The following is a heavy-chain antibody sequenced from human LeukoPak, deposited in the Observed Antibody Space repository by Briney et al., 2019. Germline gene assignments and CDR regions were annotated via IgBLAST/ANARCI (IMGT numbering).Heavy chain of an antibody. V-gene: IGHV1-18*01. CDR2: ISAYNGNT. Sequence: ASVKVSCKASGYTFTSYGITWVRQAPGQGLEWMGWISAYNGNTNYAQKLQGRVTMTTDTSTSTAYMELRSLRSDDTAVYYCARDYYDSSGYYYGPDYWGQGTLVTVSS. J-gene: IGHJ4*02. D-gene: IGHD3-22*01. CDR1: GYTFTSYG. CDR3: ARDYYDSSGYYYGPDY.